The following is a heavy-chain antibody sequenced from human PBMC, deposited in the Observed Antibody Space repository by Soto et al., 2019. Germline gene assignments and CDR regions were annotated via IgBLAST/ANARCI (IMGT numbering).Heavy chain of an antibody. CDR3: AREVIAARPGPFFHY. CDR1: GFTFSSYG. Sequence: GGSLRLSCAASGFTFSSYGMHWVRQAPGKGLEWVAVIWYDGSNKYYADSVKGRFTISRDNSKNTLYLQMNSLRAEDTAVYYYAREVIAARPGPFFHYWGQGTLVTVSS. CDR2: IWYDGSNK. D-gene: IGHD6-6*01. J-gene: IGHJ4*02. V-gene: IGHV3-33*01.